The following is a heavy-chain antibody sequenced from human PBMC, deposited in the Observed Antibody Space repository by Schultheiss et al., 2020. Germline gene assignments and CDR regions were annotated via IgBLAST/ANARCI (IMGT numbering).Heavy chain of an antibody. Sequence: GESLKISCAASGFTFSSYGMHWVRQAPGKGPEWVGFLRSKAYGGTAEYAASVKGRFSISRDDSKSIAYLQMNSLRAEDTAVYYCARDPRIRGPIDHWGLGTRVTVSS. CDR3: ARDPRIRGPIDH. CDR1: GFTFSSYG. J-gene: IGHJ4*02. V-gene: IGHV3-71*01. CDR2: LRSKAYGGTA.